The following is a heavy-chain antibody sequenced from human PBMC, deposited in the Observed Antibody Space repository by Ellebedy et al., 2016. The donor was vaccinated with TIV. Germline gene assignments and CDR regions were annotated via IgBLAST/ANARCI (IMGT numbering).Heavy chain of an antibody. Sequence: MPSETLSLTCSVSGGSITSYDWSWIRQPPGKGLEWVGYFYHTGGTNYNPSLKSRVTISVDTSKNQFSLRLSSVTAADTAVYHCARALGSGMFDYWGQGTLVTVSS. CDR2: FYHTGGT. CDR1: GGSITSYD. D-gene: IGHD3-10*02. V-gene: IGHV4-59*01. J-gene: IGHJ4*02. CDR3: ARALGSGMFDY.